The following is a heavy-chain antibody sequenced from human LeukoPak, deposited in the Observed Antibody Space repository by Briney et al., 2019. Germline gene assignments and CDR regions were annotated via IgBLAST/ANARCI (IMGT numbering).Heavy chain of an antibody. V-gene: IGHV3-48*03. Sequence: GESLRLSCAAPGFTFSNYEMNWVRQAPGKGLEWVSYISSSGSTIFYADSVKGRFTISRDNAKNSLYVQMNSLRAEDTAVYYCARGRSSGWRSLYYFDCWGQGTLVTVSS. CDR1: GFTFSNYE. CDR2: ISSSGSTI. J-gene: IGHJ4*02. D-gene: IGHD6-19*01. CDR3: ARGRSSGWRSLYYFDC.